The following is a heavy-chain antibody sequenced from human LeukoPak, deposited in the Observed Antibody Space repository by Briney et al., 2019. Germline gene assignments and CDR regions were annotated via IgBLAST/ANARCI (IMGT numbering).Heavy chain of an antibody. V-gene: IGHV4-39*01. CDR1: GGSISSSSYY. J-gene: IGHJ4*02. CDR2: IYYSGST. Sequence: SETLSLTCTVSGGSISSSSYYWGWIRQPPGKGLEWIGSIYYSGSTYYNPSLKSRVTISVDTSKNQFSLKLSSVTAADTAVYYCDAINCGGDCYWVPIDYWGQGTLATVSS. D-gene: IGHD2-21*01. CDR3: DAINCGGDCYWVPIDY.